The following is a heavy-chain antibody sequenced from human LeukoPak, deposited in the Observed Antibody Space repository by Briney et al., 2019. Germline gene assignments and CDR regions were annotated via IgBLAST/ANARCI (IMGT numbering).Heavy chain of an antibody. Sequence: GGSLRLSCAASGFTFSTYSMTWVRQAPGKGLEWVSSLSSDGTYMYYADSVKGRFTISRDNAKNSLYLQMNSLRAEDTAVCYCARLTSYGSKYGTPDQWGQGTLVSVSS. CDR3: ARLTSYGSKYGTPDQ. D-gene: IGHD5-18*01. CDR1: GFTFSTYS. CDR2: LSSDGTYM. V-gene: IGHV3-21*01. J-gene: IGHJ4*02.